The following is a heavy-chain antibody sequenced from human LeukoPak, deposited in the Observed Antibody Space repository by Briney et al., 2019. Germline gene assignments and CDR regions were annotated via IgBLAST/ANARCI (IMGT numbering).Heavy chain of an antibody. CDR2: INTDGTVT. J-gene: IGHJ4*02. V-gene: IGHV3-74*01. Sequence: GGSLRLSCAASGFTFSKYWMLWVRQAPGKGRESVSRINTDGTVTTYADSVKGRFTVYRDNADNTMFLQMNSVRDEDTAVYYCATKQWLAPPPDSWGQGTPVTVSS. D-gene: IGHD6-19*01. CDR3: ATKQWLAPPPDS. CDR1: GFTFSKYW.